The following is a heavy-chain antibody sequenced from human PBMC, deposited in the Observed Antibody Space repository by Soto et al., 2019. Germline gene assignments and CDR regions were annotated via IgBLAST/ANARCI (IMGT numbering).Heavy chain of an antibody. CDR3: ASGPSDGAAVDYLDH. Sequence: QVQLVQSGAEVKKPGSSVKVSCKGSGDTFSIYAINWVRQAPGQGLEWMGGIIPMIGTPDYAQKFQGRVTITADESTSTGYMDLRSLRSEDTAVYYCASGPSDGAAVDYLDHWGQGTLVNVSP. J-gene: IGHJ4*02. V-gene: IGHV1-69*12. D-gene: IGHD2-15*01. CDR2: IIPMIGTP. CDR1: GDTFSIYA.